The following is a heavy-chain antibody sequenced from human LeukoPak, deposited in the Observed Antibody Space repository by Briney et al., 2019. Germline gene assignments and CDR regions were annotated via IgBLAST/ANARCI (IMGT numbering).Heavy chain of an antibody. CDR1: GYTFTSYD. V-gene: IGHV1-8*02. CDR2: MNPNSGNT. J-gene: IGHJ6*03. D-gene: IGHD2-2*01. CDR3: ARGDIVVVPAAPGRYYYYYYMDV. Sequence: ASVKVSCKASGYTFTSYDINWVRQATGQGLEWMGWMNPNSGNTGYAQKFQGRVTMTRNTSISTAYMELSSLRSEDTAVYYCARGDIVVVPAAPGRYYYYYYMDVWGEGTTVTISS.